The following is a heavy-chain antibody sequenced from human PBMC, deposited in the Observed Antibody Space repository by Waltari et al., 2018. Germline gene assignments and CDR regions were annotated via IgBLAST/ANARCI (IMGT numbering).Heavy chain of an antibody. Sequence: VKPSETLSLTCAVSGYSISSGYYWGWIRQPPGKGLEWIGSIYHSGSTYYNPSLKSRVTISVDTSKNQFSLKLSSVTAADTAVYYCARSTPTISYAFDIWGQGTMVTVSS. CDR2: IYHSGST. CDR3: ARSTPTISYAFDI. CDR1: GYSISSGYY. V-gene: IGHV4-38-2*01. D-gene: IGHD3-3*01. J-gene: IGHJ3*02.